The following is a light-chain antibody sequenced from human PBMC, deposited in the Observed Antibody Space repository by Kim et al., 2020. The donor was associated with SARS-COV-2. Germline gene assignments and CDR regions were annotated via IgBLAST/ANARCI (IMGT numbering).Light chain of an antibody. CDR1: NIGSKS. Sequence: SYELTQPPSVSVAPGKTARITCGGNNIGSKSVHWYQQKPGQAPVLVIYYDSDRPSGIPELFSGSNSGNTATLTISRVEAGDEADYSCQVWDKSGDHPVFGGGTQLTVL. CDR2: YDS. CDR3: QVWDKSGDHPV. J-gene: IGLJ2*01. V-gene: IGLV3-21*04.